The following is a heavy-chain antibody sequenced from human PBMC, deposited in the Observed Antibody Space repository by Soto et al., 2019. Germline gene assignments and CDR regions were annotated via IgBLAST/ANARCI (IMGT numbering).Heavy chain of an antibody. Sequence: SETLSLTCTVSGGSISSSPYYWGWVRQPPGKGLEYIASIFYSGSTYYNPSLKSRVTISVDTSKNQFSLKLSSVTAADTAVYFCAKHKSRSSSFLPDLDVWGQGTKVTVSS. V-gene: IGHV4-39*01. J-gene: IGHJ6*02. D-gene: IGHD6-6*01. CDR2: IFYSGST. CDR3: AKHKSRSSSFLPDLDV. CDR1: GGSISSSPYY.